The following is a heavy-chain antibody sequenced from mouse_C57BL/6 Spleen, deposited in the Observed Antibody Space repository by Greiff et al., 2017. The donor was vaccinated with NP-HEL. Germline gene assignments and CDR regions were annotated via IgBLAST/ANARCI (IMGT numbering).Heavy chain of an antibody. CDR1: GYSITSGYY. V-gene: IGHV3-6*01. Sequence: EVKLVESGPGLVKPSQSLSLTCSVTGYSITSGYYWNWIRQFPGNKLEWMGYISYDGSNNYNPSLKNRISITRDTSKNQFFLKLNSVTTEDTATYYCARGAVTTGPGFAYWGQGTLVTVSA. J-gene: IGHJ3*01. CDR3: ARGAVTTGPGFAY. CDR2: ISYDGSN. D-gene: IGHD2-2*01.